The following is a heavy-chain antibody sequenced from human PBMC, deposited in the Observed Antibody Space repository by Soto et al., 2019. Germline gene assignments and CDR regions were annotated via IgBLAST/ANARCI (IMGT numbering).Heavy chain of an antibody. CDR3: ARDRYSYYDFWSGSLPYYYFGMDV. V-gene: IGHV3-7*01. CDR2: IKQDGSEK. D-gene: IGHD3-3*01. J-gene: IGHJ6*02. CDR1: GFTFSNAW. Sequence: PGGSLRLSCAASGFTFSNAWMNWVRQAPGKGLEWVANIKQDGSEKYYVDSVKGRFTISRDNAKNSLYLQMNSLRAEDTAVYYCARDRYSYYDFWSGSLPYYYFGMDVRGQGTTVTVSS.